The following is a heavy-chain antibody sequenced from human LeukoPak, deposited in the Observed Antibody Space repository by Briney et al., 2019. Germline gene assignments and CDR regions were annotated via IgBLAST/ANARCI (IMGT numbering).Heavy chain of an antibody. J-gene: IGHJ5*02. CDR2: INPNSGGT. CDR1: GYTFTGYY. V-gene: IGHV1-2*02. CDR3: ARSRAIFGVARPNWFDP. Sequence: ASVKVSCKASGYTFTGYYMHWVRQAPGQGLEWMGWINPNSGGTNYAQKFQGRVTMTRDTSISTDYMELSRLRSDDTAVYYCARSRAIFGVARPNWFDPWGQGTLVTVSS. D-gene: IGHD3-3*01.